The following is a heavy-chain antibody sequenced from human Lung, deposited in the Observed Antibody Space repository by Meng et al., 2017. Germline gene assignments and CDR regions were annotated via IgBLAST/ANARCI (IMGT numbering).Heavy chain of an antibody. CDR2: INHGGST. D-gene: IGHD3-10*01. J-gene: IGHJ4*02. CDR1: GGSISGSY. CDR3: ARERHSTIIRGVIDF. V-gene: IGHV4-34*01. Sequence: QVQLQAVGRGCLSPSENLSATCAVYGGSISGSYWSWIRQSPAKGLEWIGKINHGGSTNYNPSLESRVTISVDTPKNQFSLWLTSMTVADTAVYYCARERHSTIIRGVIDFWGQGALVTVSS.